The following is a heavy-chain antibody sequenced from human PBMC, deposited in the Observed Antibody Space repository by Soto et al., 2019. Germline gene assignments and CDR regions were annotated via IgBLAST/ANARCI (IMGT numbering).Heavy chain of an antibody. Sequence: PGRSLRLSCASSEFTFINAWMSWGRQGPGKGLEWVGRIKSKTDVGTTDYAAPVKGRFTISRHDSKNTLYLQMNSQKTENTAVYYCTTDPYGMDVWGQGTTVTVSS. CDR3: TTDPYGMDV. CDR1: EFTFINAW. V-gene: IGHV3-15*01. CDR2: IKSKTDVGTT. J-gene: IGHJ6*02.